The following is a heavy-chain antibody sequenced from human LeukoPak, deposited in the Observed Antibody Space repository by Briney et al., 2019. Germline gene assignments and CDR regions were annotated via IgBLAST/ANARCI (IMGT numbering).Heavy chain of an antibody. CDR3: ACGTAADFDF. CDR1: GYTFTGYY. J-gene: IGHJ4*02. V-gene: IGHV1-2*02. D-gene: IGHD1-14*01. Sequence: ASVKVSCKASGYTFTGYYLHWVRQAPGQGLEWMGWINPNSGATEYAQKFQGRVTVTRDTSISTAQMEVTRLRSDDTAVYYRACGTAADFDFWGQGTLVTVSS. CDR2: INPNSGAT.